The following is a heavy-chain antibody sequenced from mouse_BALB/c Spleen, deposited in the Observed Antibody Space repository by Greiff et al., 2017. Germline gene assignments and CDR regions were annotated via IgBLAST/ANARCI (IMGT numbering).Heavy chain of an antibody. V-gene: IGHV5-6-3*01. J-gene: IGHJ2*01. CDR2: INSNGGST. CDR3: ARGPIDY. Sequence: DVQLVESGGGLVQPGGSLKLSCAASGFTFSSYGMSWVRQTPDKRLELVATINSNGGSTYYPDSVKGRFTISRDNAKNTLYLQMSSLKSEDTAMYYCARGPIDYWGQGTTLTVSS. CDR1: GFTFSSYG.